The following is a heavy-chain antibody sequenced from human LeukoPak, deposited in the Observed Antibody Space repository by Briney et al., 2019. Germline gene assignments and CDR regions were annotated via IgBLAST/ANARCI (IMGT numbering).Heavy chain of an antibody. D-gene: IGHD2-8*01. Sequence: PGGSLRLSCAASGFVFSTYGMGWVRQAPGKGLEWVSAISSSGDTTYYADSVKGQFTISRDNSKNTLDLQMSSLRAEDTAMYHCAKVKALDAVASYFDYWGQGTLVTVSS. J-gene: IGHJ4*02. V-gene: IGHV3-23*01. CDR2: ISSSGDTT. CDR3: AKVKALDAVASYFDY. CDR1: GFVFSTYG.